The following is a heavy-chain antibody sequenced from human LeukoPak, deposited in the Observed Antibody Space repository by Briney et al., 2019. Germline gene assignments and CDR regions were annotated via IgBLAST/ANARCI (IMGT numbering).Heavy chain of an antibody. Sequence: GESLKISCKGSGYSFTSYWIGWVRQMPGKGLEWMGIIYPGDSDTRYSPSFQGQVTISADKSISTAYLQWSSLKASDTAMYYCARGPVLRYFDWLLFWFDPWGQGTLVTVSS. J-gene: IGHJ5*02. D-gene: IGHD3-9*01. V-gene: IGHV5-51*01. CDR3: ARGPVLRYFDWLLFWFDP. CDR2: IYPGDSDT. CDR1: GYSFTSYW.